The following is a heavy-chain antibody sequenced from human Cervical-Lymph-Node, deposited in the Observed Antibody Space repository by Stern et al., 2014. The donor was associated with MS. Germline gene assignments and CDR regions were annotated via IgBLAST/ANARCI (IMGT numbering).Heavy chain of an antibody. V-gene: IGHV3-53*01. CDR2: IYSGGST. D-gene: IGHD3-22*01. Sequence: EVQLEESGGGLIQPGGSLRLSCAASGFTVSSNYMSWVRQAPGKGLEWVSVIYSGGSTYSADSGKGRFTISRDNSKNTLYLQMNSLRAEDTAVYYCARAPFQYYYDSSGYLSYYYGMDVWGQGTTVTVSS. J-gene: IGHJ6*02. CDR1: GFTVSSNY. CDR3: ARAPFQYYYDSSGYLSYYYGMDV.